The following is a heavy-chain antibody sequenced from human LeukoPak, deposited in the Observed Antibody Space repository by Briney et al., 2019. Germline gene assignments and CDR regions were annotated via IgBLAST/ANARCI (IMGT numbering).Heavy chain of an antibody. J-gene: IGHJ6*03. D-gene: IGHD4-11*01. CDR1: GGSFSGYY. CDR2: INHSGST. V-gene: IGHV4-34*01. CDR3: ARALHPLHAKHYYYYYYMDV. Sequence: SETLSLTCAVYGGSFSGYYWSWIRQPPGRGLEWIGEINHSGSTNYNPSLKSRVTISVDTSKNQFSLKLSSVTAADTAVYYYARALHPLHAKHYYYYYYMDVWGKGTTVTVSS.